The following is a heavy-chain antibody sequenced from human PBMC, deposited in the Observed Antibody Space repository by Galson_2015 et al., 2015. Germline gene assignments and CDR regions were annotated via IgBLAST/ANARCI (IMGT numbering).Heavy chain of an antibody. D-gene: IGHD3-3*01. CDR1: GDSVSSGSYY. J-gene: IGHJ6*03. CDR3: ARSYYDFWGGSYYYYMDV. V-gene: IGHV4-61*01. CDR2: IYYSGST. Sequence: ETLSLTCTVSGDSVSSGSYYWSWIRQPPGKGLEWIGYIYYSGSTNYNPSLKSRVTISVDTSQNQFSLKLSSVTAADTAVYYCARSYYDFWGGSYYYYMDVWGKGTTVTVSS.